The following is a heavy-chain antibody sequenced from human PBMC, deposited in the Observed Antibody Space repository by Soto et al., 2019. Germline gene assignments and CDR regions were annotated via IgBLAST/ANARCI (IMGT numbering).Heavy chain of an antibody. D-gene: IGHD4-4*01. V-gene: IGHV1-3*01. Sequence: QVQLVQSGAEVKKPGASVKVSCKASGYTFTSYAMHWVRQAPGQRLEWMGWINAGNGNTKYSQKFQGRVSKTGDTSASTAYMERSSLRSEDTAVYYCARDSKYSNYVGNIMGRAFDIWGQGTMVTVSS. CDR2: INAGNGNT. CDR1: GYTFTSYA. J-gene: IGHJ3*02. CDR3: ARDSKYSNYVGNIMGRAFDI.